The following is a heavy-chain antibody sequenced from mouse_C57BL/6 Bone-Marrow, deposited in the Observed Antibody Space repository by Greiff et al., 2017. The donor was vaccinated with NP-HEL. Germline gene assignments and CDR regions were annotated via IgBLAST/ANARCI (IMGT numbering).Heavy chain of an antibody. CDR3: ARFYYYGSSYGYFDV. CDR1: GYTFTDYY. D-gene: IGHD1-1*01. V-gene: IGHV1-76*01. Sequence: VQLQQSGAELVRPGASVKLSCKASGYTFTDYYINWVKQRPGQGLEWIARIYPGSGNTYYNEKFKGKATLTAEKSSSTAYMQLSSLTSEDSAVYFCARFYYYGSSYGYFDVWGTGTTVTVSS. CDR2: IYPGSGNT. J-gene: IGHJ1*03.